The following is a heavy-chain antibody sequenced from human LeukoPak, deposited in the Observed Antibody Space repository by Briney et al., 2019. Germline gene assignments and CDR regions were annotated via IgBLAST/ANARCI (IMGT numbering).Heavy chain of an antibody. Sequence: GGSLRLSCAASEFTFRIYDMTWVRQAPGEGLEWVSVISSGGSAYYADSVKGRFTISRDNSKNTLYLEMNSLRADDTAVYYCAKASSGSYYSNFDYWGQGTLVTVSP. V-gene: IGHV3-23*01. J-gene: IGHJ4*02. D-gene: IGHD3-10*01. CDR1: EFTFRIYD. CDR2: ISSGGSA. CDR3: AKASSGSYYSNFDY.